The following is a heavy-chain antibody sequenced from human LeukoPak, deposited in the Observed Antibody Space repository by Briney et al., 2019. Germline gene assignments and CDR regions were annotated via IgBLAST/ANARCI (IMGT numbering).Heavy chain of an antibody. CDR2: IYTSGST. Sequence: SETLSLTCTVSGGSFSNYYWSWIRQPPGEGLEWIGRIYTSGSTNYNPSVKSRVTMSVDTSNNQFSLKLTSVTAADTAVYYCARQPPQYYGMDVWGQGTTVTVSS. D-gene: IGHD1-14*01. CDR3: ARQPPQYYGMDV. J-gene: IGHJ6*02. V-gene: IGHV4-4*07. CDR1: GGSFSNYY.